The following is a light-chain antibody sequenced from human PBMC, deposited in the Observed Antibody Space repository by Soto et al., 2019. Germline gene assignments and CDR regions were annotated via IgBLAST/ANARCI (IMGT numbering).Light chain of an antibody. CDR1: SSDVGGYNY. CDR2: DVS. V-gene: IGLV2-14*01. J-gene: IGLJ2*01. Sequence: QSALTQPASVSGSPGQSITISCTGTSSDVGGYNYVSWYQQHPGKAPKLMIYDVSNRPSGVSNRFSGSKSGNTASLTISGLQAEDEADYSCSSYTSSSTLVVFCGGTKLTVL. CDR3: SSYTSSSTLVV.